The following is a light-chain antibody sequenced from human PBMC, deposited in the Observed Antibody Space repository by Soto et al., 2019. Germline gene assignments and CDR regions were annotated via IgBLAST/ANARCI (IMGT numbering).Light chain of an antibody. J-gene: IGKJ4*01. Sequence: DIQLTQSPSFLSASVGDRVTITCRASQGISSYLAWYQQKPGKAPKLLIYAASTLQSGVPSRFSGSGSGTEFTLTTSSLPPVDFAAHYCQQLNSYPAVTFGGGTKVDIK. CDR1: QGISSY. CDR3: QQLNSYPAVT. CDR2: AAS. V-gene: IGKV1-9*01.